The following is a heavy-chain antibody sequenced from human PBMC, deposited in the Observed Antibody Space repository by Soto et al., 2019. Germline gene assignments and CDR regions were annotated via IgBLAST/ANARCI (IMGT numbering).Heavy chain of an antibody. CDR1: GGSFSGYY. V-gene: IGHV4-34*01. D-gene: IGHD3-3*01. J-gene: IGHJ6*02. CDR2: INHSGST. Sequence: SETLSLTCAVYGGSFSGYYWSWIRQPPGKGLEWIGEINHSGSTNYHPSLKSRVTISVDTSKNQFSLKLSSVTAADTAVYYCARGVTIFGVVRRNYYSGMDVWGQGTTVTV. CDR3: ARGVTIFGVVRRNYYSGMDV.